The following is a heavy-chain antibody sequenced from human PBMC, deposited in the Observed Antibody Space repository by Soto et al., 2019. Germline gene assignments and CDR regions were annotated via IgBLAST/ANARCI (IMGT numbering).Heavy chain of an antibody. V-gene: IGHV4-59*08. CDR3: ARHGSYSGFFDY. CDR1: SDSISNYY. Sequence: SETLSLTCTVSSDSISNYYCSWFRQPPGKGLEWIGYFYDSGSTNYNPSLKSRVTISEDTSKNQFSLKLSSVTAADTAVYYCARHGSYSGFFDYWGQGTLVTVSS. CDR2: FYDSGST. J-gene: IGHJ4*02. D-gene: IGHD5-12*01.